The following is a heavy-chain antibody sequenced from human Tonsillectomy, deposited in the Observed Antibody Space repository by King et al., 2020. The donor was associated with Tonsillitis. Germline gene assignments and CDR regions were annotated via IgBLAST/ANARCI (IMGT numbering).Heavy chain of an antibody. J-gene: IGHJ4*02. V-gene: IGHV5-51*01. Sequence: QLVQSGPEVKKPGESLKISCKGSGYSFTSYWIGWVRQMPGKGLEWMGIIYSGDSDTRYSPSFQGQVTISADKSISTAYLHGSRLKASDTAMYDCARLSDNYHYYDTHGYHKFDSWGQGTLVTVSS. CDR2: IYSGDSDT. D-gene: IGHD3-22*01. CDR1: GYSFTSYW. CDR3: ARLSDNYHYYDTHGYHKFDS.